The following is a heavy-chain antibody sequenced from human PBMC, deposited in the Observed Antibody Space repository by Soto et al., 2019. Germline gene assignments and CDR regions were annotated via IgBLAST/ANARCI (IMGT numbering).Heavy chain of an antibody. CDR2: IYYSGST. CDR3: ARGDRQSGYSSSWVFDY. CDR1: GGSINSGGYY. J-gene: IGHJ4*02. V-gene: IGHV4-31*03. D-gene: IGHD6-13*01. Sequence: QVQLQESGPGLVKPSQTLSLICTVSGGSINSGGYYWNWIRQHPGKGLEWIGYIYYSGSTYYNPFLRSRGTLSADTAENQCSLKLGSVTAADTAVYFCARGDRQSGYSSSWVFDYWGQGTLVDVSS.